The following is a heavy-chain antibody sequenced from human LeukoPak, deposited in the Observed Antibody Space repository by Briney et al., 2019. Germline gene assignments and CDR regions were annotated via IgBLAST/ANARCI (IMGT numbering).Heavy chain of an antibody. CDR2: ISGSGGST. V-gene: IGHV3-23*01. CDR1: GFTFGDYA. Sequence: GGSLRLSCTASGFTFGDYAMSWVRQAPGKGLEWVSAISGSGGSTYYADSVKGRFTISRDNSKNTLYLQMNSLRAEDTAVYYCARNENSGWGYFDYWGQGTLVTVSS. CDR3: ARNENSGWGYFDY. J-gene: IGHJ4*02. D-gene: IGHD5-12*01.